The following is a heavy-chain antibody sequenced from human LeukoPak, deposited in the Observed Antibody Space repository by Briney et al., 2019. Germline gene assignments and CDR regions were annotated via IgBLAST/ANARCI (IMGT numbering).Heavy chain of an antibody. D-gene: IGHD3-9*01. CDR3: ARDGGYDILTGYYYYYGMDV. CDR1: GFTFSSYE. V-gene: IGHV3-48*03. Sequence: GGSLRLSCAASGFTFSSYEMNWVRQAPGKGLEWVSYISSSRSTIYYADSVKGRFTISRDNAKNSLYLQMNSLRAEDTAVYYCARDGGYDILTGYYYYYGMDVWGKGTTVTVSS. J-gene: IGHJ6*04. CDR2: ISSSRSTI.